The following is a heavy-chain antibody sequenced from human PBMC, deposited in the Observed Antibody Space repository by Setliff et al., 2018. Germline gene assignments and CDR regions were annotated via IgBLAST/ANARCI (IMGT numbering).Heavy chain of an antibody. D-gene: IGHD1-26*01. CDR2: ISPSGST. V-gene: IGHV4-61*09. CDR1: RGSISNNAYY. CDR3: ARSPSSGAYWNPRPFYSDY. Sequence: PSETLSLTCTVSRGSISNNAYYWAWIRQPAGKGLEWIGHISPSGSTTYNPSIKSRVTISLDTSKNHFSLKLDSVTAADTALYYCARSPSSGAYWNPRPFYSDYWARGTLVTVSS. J-gene: IGHJ4*02.